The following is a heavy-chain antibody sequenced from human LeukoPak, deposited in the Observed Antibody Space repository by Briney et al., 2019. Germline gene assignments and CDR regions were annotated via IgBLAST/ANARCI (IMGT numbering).Heavy chain of an antibody. Sequence: GESLKISCKGSGYKFTSYWIGWVRQMPGKGLEWMGIIYPDDSDTRYSPSLQGQVTISADKSTDTAYMQWSSLEASDTATYYCARQADSSAFAYWGQGTLVTVSS. CDR2: IYPDDSDT. J-gene: IGHJ4*02. CDR1: GYKFTSYW. V-gene: IGHV5-51*01. D-gene: IGHD3-22*01. CDR3: ARQADSSAFAY.